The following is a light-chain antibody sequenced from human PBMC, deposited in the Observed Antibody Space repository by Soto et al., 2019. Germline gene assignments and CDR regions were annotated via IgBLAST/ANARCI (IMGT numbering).Light chain of an antibody. J-gene: IGKJ4*01. Sequence: DIQMTQSPSSVSASVGDRVTITCRASQDIISWLAWYQQKPGKAPKVLIYGASSLQSGVPSRFSGSGSGTDYTLTISTLQAEDFATYYCQQTNSFPLTFGGGTKVEIK. CDR3: QQTNSFPLT. CDR1: QDIISW. CDR2: GAS. V-gene: IGKV1-12*01.